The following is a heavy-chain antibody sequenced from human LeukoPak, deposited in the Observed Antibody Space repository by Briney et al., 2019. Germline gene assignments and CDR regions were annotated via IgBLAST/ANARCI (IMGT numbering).Heavy chain of an antibody. Sequence: GASVKVSCKASGYTFTGYYMHWVRQAPGQGLEWMGWINPNSGGTNYAQKFQDWVTMTRDTSISTAYMELSRLRSDDTAVYYCARVTFGGSSWPDFDYWGQGTLVTVSS. CDR1: GYTFTGYY. CDR2: INPNSGGT. V-gene: IGHV1-2*04. D-gene: IGHD6-13*01. CDR3: ARVTFGGSSWPDFDY. J-gene: IGHJ4*02.